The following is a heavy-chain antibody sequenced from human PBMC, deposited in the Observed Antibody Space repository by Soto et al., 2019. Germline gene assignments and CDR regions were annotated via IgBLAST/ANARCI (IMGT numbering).Heavy chain of an antibody. CDR3: ALGLYDSRPPHFDY. J-gene: IGHJ4*02. CDR2: MYYSGST. Sequence: SETLSLTCTVSGGSISGYYWSWIRQPPGKGLEWIGYMYYSGSTNYNPSLKSRVTMSVDTSKNQFSLKLSSVTAADTAVYYCALGLYDSRPPHFDYWGQGTLVTVSS. CDR1: GGSISGYY. V-gene: IGHV4-59*01. D-gene: IGHD3-22*01.